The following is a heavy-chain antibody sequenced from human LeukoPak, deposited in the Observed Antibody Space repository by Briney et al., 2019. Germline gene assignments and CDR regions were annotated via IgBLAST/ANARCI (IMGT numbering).Heavy chain of an antibody. CDR3: ARLNYDFWSGVWEGYYMDV. J-gene: IGHJ6*03. Sequence: GGSLRLSCAASGFTFSSYWMTWVRQAPGKGLEWVANIREDGSEKYYVGSVKGRFTVSRDNAKNSLYLQVNSLRVEDTAVYYCARLNYDFWSGVWEGYYMDVWGKGTTVTVSS. CDR2: IREDGSEK. V-gene: IGHV3-7*01. D-gene: IGHD3-3*01. CDR1: GFTFSSYW.